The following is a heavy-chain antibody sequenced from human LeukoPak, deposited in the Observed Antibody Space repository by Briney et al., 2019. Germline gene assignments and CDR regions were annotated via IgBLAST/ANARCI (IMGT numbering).Heavy chain of an antibody. CDR1: GYTFTSYY. Sequence: ASVKVSCKASGYTFTSYYMHWVRQAPGQGLEWMGIINPSGGSTSYAQKFQGRVTMTRDTSISTAYMELSRLRSDDTAVYYCARATRGAPDYWGQGTLVTVSS. V-gene: IGHV1-46*01. CDR3: ARATRGAPDY. D-gene: IGHD4-11*01. CDR2: INPSGGST. J-gene: IGHJ4*02.